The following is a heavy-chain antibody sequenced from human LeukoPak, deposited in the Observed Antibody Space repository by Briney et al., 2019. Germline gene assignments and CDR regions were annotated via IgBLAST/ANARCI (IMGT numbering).Heavy chain of an antibody. V-gene: IGHV4-34*01. J-gene: IGHJ6*03. D-gene: IGHD5-18*01. CDR3: ARGAARRSYYYYMDV. CDR1: GGSFSGYY. CDR2: INHSGST. Sequence: SETLSLTYAVYGGSFSGYYWSWIRQPPGKGLEWIWEINHSGSTNYNPSLKSRVTISVDTSKNKFSLKLSSVTAADTAVYYCARGAARRSYYYYMDVWGKGTTVTVSS.